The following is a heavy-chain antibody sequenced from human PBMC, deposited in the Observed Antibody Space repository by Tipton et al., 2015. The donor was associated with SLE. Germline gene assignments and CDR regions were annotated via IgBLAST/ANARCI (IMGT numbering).Heavy chain of an antibody. Sequence: QSGAEVRKPGASVKISCKGSGYSFLNHYIHWVRQAPGQGLEWMGIINPGVGATNYAQNFQGRVTMTRDTSTSTVYMELTSLRSEDTAVYYCARDVKDTSGFEEDNCFDPWGQGTLITVSS. D-gene: IGHD3-22*01. V-gene: IGHV1-46*01. CDR2: INPGVGAT. J-gene: IGHJ5*02. CDR1: GYSFLNHY. CDR3: ARDVKDTSGFEEDNCFDP.